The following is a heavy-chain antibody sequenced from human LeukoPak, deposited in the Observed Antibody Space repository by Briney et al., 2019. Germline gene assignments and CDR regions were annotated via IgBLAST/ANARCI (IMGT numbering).Heavy chain of an antibody. CDR2: IYYSENT. J-gene: IGHJ4*02. Sequence: PSETLSLTCTVSGGSISSSYWSWIRQPPGKGLHWIGYIYYSENTNYNPSLKSRVTISQDTSKNQFSLRLNSVTAADTAVYYCARHYTPYDTSGFYYYFDYWGQGILVTVSS. CDR1: GGSISSSY. CDR3: ARHYTPYDTSGFYYYFDY. D-gene: IGHD3-22*01. V-gene: IGHV4-59*08.